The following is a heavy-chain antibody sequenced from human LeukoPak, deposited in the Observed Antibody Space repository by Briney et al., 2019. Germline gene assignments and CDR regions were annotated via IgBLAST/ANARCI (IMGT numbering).Heavy chain of an antibody. V-gene: IGHV1-69*13. D-gene: IGHD6-13*01. J-gene: IGHJ4*02. CDR1: GGTFISYA. CDR3: AGGIAAAGAFDY. CDR2: IIPIFGTA. Sequence: ASVKVSCKASGGTFISYAISWVRQAPGQGLEWMGGIIPIFGTANYAQKFQGRVTITADESTSTAYMELSSLRSEDTAVYYCAGGIAAAGAFDYWGQGTLVTVPS.